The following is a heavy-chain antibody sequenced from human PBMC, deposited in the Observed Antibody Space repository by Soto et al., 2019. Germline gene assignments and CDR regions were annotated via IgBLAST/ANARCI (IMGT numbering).Heavy chain of an antibody. J-gene: IGHJ4*02. V-gene: IGHV3-23*01. CDR3: AKDRHYPRDYFHY. CDR2: ASGSGSGT. D-gene: IGHD3-10*01. CDR1: GFTFSDFA. Sequence: EVQLLESGGGSVHPGESLRLSCAASGFTFSDFAMAWVRQAPGKGLEWVSSASGSGSGTYYADSVKGRFTISRDNSKNTLFLHMTNLRAGDTAVYYCAKDRHYPRDYFHYWGQGTLVTVSS.